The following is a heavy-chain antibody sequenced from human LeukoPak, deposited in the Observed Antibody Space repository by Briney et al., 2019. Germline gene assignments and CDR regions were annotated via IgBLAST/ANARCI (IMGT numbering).Heavy chain of an antibody. J-gene: IGHJ4*02. CDR3: AREVYGSGSYYISDY. CDR1: GYTFTSYY. V-gene: IGHV1-46*01. Sequence: ASVKVSCKASGYTFTSYYMHWVRQAPGQGLEWMGIINPSGGSTSYAQKFQGRVTMTRDTSTSTVYIELSSLRSEDTAVYYCAREVYGSGSYYISDYWGQGTLVTVSS. CDR2: INPSGGST. D-gene: IGHD3-10*01.